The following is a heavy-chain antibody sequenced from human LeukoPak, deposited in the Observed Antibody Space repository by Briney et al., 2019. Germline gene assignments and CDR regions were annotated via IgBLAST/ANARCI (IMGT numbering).Heavy chain of an antibody. D-gene: IGHD3-22*01. J-gene: IGHJ3*02. CDR2: IYPGDSDT. CDR3: ARHGRRDYYDSSGPGEAFDI. V-gene: IGHV5-51*01. CDR1: GYSFTSYW. Sequence: GESLKISCKGSGYSFTSYWIGWVRQMPGKGLEWMGIIYPGDSDTRYSPSFQGQVTISADKSISTAYLQWSSLKASDTAMYYCARHGRRDYYDSSGPGEAFDIWGQGTMVTVSS.